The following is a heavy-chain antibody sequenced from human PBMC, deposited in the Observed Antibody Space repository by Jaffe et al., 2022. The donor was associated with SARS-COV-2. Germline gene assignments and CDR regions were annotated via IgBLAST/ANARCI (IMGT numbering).Heavy chain of an antibody. CDR3: ARDRDCSSTSCYNAFDI. D-gene: IGHD2-2*02. CDR2: ISNDGSNK. V-gene: IGHV3-30-3*01. J-gene: IGHJ3*02. CDR1: GVTFSTYE. Sequence: QVQLVESGGGVVQPGRSLRLSCAASGVTFSTYEMHWVRQAPGKGLEWVAVISNDGSNKYYADSVKGRFTISRDNSKNTLYLQMNSLRAEDSAVYYCARDRDCSSTSCYNAFDIWGPGTMVTVSS.